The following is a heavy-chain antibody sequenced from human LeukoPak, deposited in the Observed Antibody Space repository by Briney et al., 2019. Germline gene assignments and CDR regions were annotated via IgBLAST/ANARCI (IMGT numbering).Heavy chain of an antibody. J-gene: IGHJ4*02. CDR1: GFTFSSYS. CDR2: ISSSSSYI. CDR3: ARAPTVLVGYCSSSSCQADY. V-gene: IGHV3-21*01. Sequence: GGSLRLSCAASGFTFSSYSMNWVRQAPGKGLEWVSSISSSSSYIYYADSVKGRFTISRDNAKNSLYLQMNSLRVEDTAVYYCARAPTVLVGYCSSSSCQADYWGQGTLVTVSS. D-gene: IGHD2-2*01.